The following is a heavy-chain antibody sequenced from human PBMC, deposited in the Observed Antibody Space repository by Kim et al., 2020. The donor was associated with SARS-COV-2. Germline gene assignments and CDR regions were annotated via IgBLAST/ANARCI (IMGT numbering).Heavy chain of an antibody. CDR2: IIPILGIA. D-gene: IGHD3-3*01. J-gene: IGHJ4*02. Sequence: SVKVSCKASGGTFSSYAISWVRQAPGQGLEWMGRIIPILGIANYAQKFQGRVTITADKSTSTAYMELSSLRSEDTAVYYCARDPRITIFGVVIRTGDYFAYWGQGTLVTVSS. CDR1: GGTFSSYA. V-gene: IGHV1-69*04. CDR3: ARDPRITIFGVVIRTGDYFAY.